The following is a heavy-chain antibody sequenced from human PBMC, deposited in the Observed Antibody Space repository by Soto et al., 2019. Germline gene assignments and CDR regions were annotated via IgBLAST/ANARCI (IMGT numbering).Heavy chain of an antibody. V-gene: IGHV1-69*01. D-gene: IGHD2-2*01. CDR2: IIPIFGTA. CDR3: ARVGGDIVVVPAAITMVRGVMPYYFDY. Sequence: VSCKASGGTFSSYAISWVRQAPGQGLEWMGGIIPIFGTANYAQKFQGRVTITADESTSTAYMELSSLRSEDTAVYYCARVGGDIVVVPAAITMVRGVMPYYFDYWGQGTLVTVSS. J-gene: IGHJ4*02. CDR1: GGTFSSYA.